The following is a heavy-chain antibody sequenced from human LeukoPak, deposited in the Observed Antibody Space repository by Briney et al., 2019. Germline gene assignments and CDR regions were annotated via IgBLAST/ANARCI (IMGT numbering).Heavy chain of an antibody. D-gene: IGHD2-2*01. J-gene: IGHJ6*03. CDR1: GGSFSGYY. Sequence: KPSETLSLTCAVYGGSFSGYYWSWIRQPPGKGLEWIGEINHSGSTNYNPSLKSRVTISVDTSKNQFSLKLSSVTAADTAVYYCASLVVVPAARVMDVWGKGNGHHLL. V-gene: IGHV4-34*01. CDR3: ASLVVVPAARVMDV. CDR2: INHSGST.